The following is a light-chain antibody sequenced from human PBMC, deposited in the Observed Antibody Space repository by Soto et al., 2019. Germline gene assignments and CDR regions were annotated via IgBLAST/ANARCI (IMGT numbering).Light chain of an antibody. Sequence: DVVVTQTQLSLSVATGQPASISCKSSHSLLHITGETFLFWYLQKPGQSPQLLIYEVSTRVSGVPDRFSGSGSGTDFTLEISRVETDDVGIYYCMQSTQLPPTFGQGTRLEIK. J-gene: IGKJ5*01. CDR3: MQSTQLPPT. CDR2: EVS. V-gene: IGKV2D-29*02. CDR1: HSLLHITGETF.